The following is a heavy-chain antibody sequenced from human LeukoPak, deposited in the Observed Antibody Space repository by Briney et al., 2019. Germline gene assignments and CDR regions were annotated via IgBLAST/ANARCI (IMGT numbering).Heavy chain of an antibody. J-gene: IGHJ4*02. V-gene: IGHV4-30-4*01. D-gene: IGHD2-8*01. CDR2: IYYSGST. Sequence: PSETLSLTCTVSGGSISSGDYYWSWIRQPPGKGLEWIGYIYYSGSTYYNPTLKSRVSISIDTSKNQFSLKLSSVTAADTAVYYCARVYQGIPGYWGQGTLVTVSS. CDR1: GGSISSGDYY. CDR3: ARVYQGIPGY.